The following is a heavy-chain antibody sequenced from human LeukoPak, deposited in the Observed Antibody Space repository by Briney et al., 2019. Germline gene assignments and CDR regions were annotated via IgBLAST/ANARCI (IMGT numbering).Heavy chain of an antibody. D-gene: IGHD5-24*01. V-gene: IGHV1-18*01. Sequence: ASVKVSCKASGGTFSSYAISWVRQAPGQGLEWMGWISAYNGNTNYAQKLQGRVTMTTDTSTSTAYMELGSLRSDDTAVYYCARPANELRWRDAFDIWGQGTMVTVSS. J-gene: IGHJ3*02. CDR3: ARPANELRWRDAFDI. CDR2: ISAYNGNT. CDR1: GGTFSSYA.